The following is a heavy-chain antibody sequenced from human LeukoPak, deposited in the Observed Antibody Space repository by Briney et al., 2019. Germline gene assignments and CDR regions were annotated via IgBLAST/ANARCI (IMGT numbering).Heavy chain of an antibody. J-gene: IGHJ5*01. Sequence: GGSLILSCAASGVTYSHYGMHWVRQAPGKGLEWVAVIWSDGTQKYYGDAVKGRFTISRDNSMKTLFLQMNSLRGDDTAVYYCAKDAQRGFDYSNSLESWGQGTLVTVSS. D-gene: IGHD4-11*01. V-gene: IGHV3-33*06. CDR3: AKDAQRGFDYSNSLES. CDR1: GVTYSHYG. CDR2: IWSDGTQK.